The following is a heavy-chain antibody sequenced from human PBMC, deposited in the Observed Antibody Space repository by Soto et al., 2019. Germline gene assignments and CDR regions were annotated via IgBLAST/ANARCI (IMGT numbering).Heavy chain of an antibody. Sequence: ASLKVSCKASGYTFASYAISWMRQAPGQGLEWMGWISAYNGNTNYAQKLQGRVTMTTDTSTSTAYMELRSLRSDDTDVYYCARDPTPPDYWGQGTLVTVSS. CDR1: GYTFASYA. CDR2: ISAYNGNT. J-gene: IGHJ4*02. V-gene: IGHV1-18*01. CDR3: ARDPTPPDY.